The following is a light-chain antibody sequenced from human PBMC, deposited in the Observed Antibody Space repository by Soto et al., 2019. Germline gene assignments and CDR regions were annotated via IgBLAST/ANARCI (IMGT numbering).Light chain of an antibody. CDR1: QSISSR. Sequence: DIQMTPSPSTLSASVGDRVTLTCMASQSISSRLAWYQQKPGKAPKLLIYAASSLQNGVPSRFSGSGSGTEFTLTISSLQSEDFAVYHCQQYNNWPPFTFGPGTKVDIK. J-gene: IGKJ3*01. CDR2: AAS. CDR3: QQYNNWPPFT. V-gene: IGKV1-5*01.